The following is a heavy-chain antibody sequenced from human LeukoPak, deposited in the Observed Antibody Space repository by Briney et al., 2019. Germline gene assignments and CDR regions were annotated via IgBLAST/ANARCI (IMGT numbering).Heavy chain of an antibody. J-gene: IGHJ3*02. Sequence: ASVKVSCKASGYTFTSYDINWVRQATGQELEWMGWMNPNSGNTGYAQKFQGRVTMTRNTSISTAYMELSSLRSEDTAVYYCARRIKIGRDYGDYFDAFDIWGQGTMVTVSS. V-gene: IGHV1-8*01. CDR1: GYTFTSYD. D-gene: IGHD4-17*01. CDR3: ARRIKIGRDYGDYFDAFDI. CDR2: MNPNSGNT.